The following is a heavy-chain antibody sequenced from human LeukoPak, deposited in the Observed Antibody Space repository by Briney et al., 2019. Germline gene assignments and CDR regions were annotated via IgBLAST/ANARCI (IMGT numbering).Heavy chain of an antibody. CDR1: GFTFSSYT. CDR3: ARALVGASMASDY. CDR2: ISGSSTYI. Sequence: GGSLRLSCEASGFTFSSYTMNWVRQAPGKGLEWVSSISGSSTYIYYADSVKGRFSISRDNAKNSLYLQMNSLRAEDTAVYYCARALVGASMASDYWGQGTLVTVSS. V-gene: IGHV3-21*01. J-gene: IGHJ4*02. D-gene: IGHD4/OR15-4a*01.